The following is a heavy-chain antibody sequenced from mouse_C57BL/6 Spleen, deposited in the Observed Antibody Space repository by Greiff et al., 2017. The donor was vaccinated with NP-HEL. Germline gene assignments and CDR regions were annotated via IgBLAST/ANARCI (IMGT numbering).Heavy chain of an antibody. CDR3: ARDDYDGYVDY. V-gene: IGHV1-82*01. J-gene: IGHJ2*01. CDR2: IYPGDGDT. D-gene: IGHD2-4*01. CDR1: GYAFSSSW. Sequence: QVQLKESGPELVKPGASVKISCKASGYAFSSSWMNWVKQRPGKGLEWIGRIYPGDGDTNYNGKFKGKATLTADKSSSTAYMQLSSLTSEDSAVYFCARDDYDGYVDYWGKGTTLTVSS.